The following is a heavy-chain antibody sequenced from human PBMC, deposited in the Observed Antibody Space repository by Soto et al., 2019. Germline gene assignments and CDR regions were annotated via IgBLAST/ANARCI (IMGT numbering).Heavy chain of an antibody. CDR2: ISSSSSYI. Sequence: GGSLRLSCAASGFTFSSYSMNWVRQAPGKGLEWVSSISSSSSYIYYADSVKGRFTISRDNAKNSLYLQMNSLRAEDTAVYYCARGYVGFSLEPYYYYGMDVWGQGTTVTVSS. J-gene: IGHJ6*02. CDR3: ARGYVGFSLEPYYYYGMDV. V-gene: IGHV3-21*01. CDR1: GFTFSSYS. D-gene: IGHD1-1*01.